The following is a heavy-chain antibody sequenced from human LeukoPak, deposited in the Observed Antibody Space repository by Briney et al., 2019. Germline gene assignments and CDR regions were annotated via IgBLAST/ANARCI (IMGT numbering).Heavy chain of an antibody. D-gene: IGHD5-18*01. J-gene: IGHJ6*03. V-gene: IGHV4-34*01. Sequence: SETLSLTCAVYGGSFSGYYWSWIRQPPGKGLEWIGEIHHSGSTNYNPSLKSRVTISVDTSKNQFSLKLSSVPAADTAVYYCARGVQLWANYCYYYYMDVWGKGTTVTISS. CDR2: IHHSGST. CDR1: GGSFSGYY. CDR3: ARGVQLWANYCYYYYMDV.